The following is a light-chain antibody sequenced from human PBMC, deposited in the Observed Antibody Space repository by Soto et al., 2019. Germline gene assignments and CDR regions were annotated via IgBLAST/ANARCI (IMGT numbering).Light chain of an antibody. CDR3: QQYNNWPPYT. J-gene: IGKJ2*01. CDR1: QSVSSN. V-gene: IGKV3-15*01. CDR2: GAS. Sequence: EIMMTQSPATLSVSPGERATLSSRASQSVSSNLAWYQQKPGQAPRLLIYGASTRATGIPARFSGSGSGTEFTLTISSLQSEDFAVYYCQQYNNWPPYTFGQGTKLEIK.